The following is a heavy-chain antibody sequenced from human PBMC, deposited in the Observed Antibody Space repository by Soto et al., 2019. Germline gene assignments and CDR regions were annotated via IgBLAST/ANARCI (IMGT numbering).Heavy chain of an antibody. D-gene: IGHD1-26*01. CDR3: AREGSGSYDYYYYYGMDV. CDR2: IYYSGST. Sequence: SETRSLTCTVSGGSISSGGYYWIGIRQHPGKGLEWIGYIYYSGSTYYNPSLKSRVTISVDTSKNQFSLKLSSVTAADTAVYYCAREGSGSYDYYYYYGMDVWGQGTTVTVSS. CDR1: GGSISSGGYY. V-gene: IGHV4-31*03. J-gene: IGHJ6*02.